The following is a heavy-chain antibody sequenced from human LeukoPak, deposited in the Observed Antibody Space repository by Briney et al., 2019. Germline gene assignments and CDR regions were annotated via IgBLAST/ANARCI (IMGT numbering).Heavy chain of an antibody. J-gene: IGHJ4*02. CDR2: IRQDGSEK. D-gene: IGHD3-22*01. CDR3: ARDVRGYYDSSGYYYYGD. Sequence: GGSLRLSCAASGFTFSSYWMSWVRQAPGKGLEWVANIRQDGSEKHYVDSVKGRFTISRDNAKNSLYLQMNSLRAEDTAVYYCARDVRGYYDSSGYYYYGDWGQGTLVTVSS. CDR1: GFTFSSYW. V-gene: IGHV3-7*03.